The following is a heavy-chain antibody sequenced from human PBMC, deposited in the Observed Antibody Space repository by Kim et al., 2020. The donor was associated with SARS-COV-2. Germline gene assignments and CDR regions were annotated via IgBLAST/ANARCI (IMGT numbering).Heavy chain of an antibody. J-gene: IGHJ4*02. Sequence: SETLSLTCAVYGGSFSGYYWSWIRQPPGKGLEWIGEINHSGSTNYNPSLKSRVTISVDTSKNQFSLKLSSVTAADTAVYYCARAIAAAGKISLLGYWGQGTLVTVSS. D-gene: IGHD6-13*01. V-gene: IGHV4-34*01. CDR2: INHSGST. CDR3: ARAIAAAGKISLLGY. CDR1: GGSFSGYY.